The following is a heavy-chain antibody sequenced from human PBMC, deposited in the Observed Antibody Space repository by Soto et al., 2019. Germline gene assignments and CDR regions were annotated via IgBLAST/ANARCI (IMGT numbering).Heavy chain of an antibody. D-gene: IGHD1-26*01. CDR1: GFTFDDYA. J-gene: IGHJ5*02. V-gene: IGHV3-9*01. CDR3: AKSGIVGVYNWFDP. Sequence: EVQLVESGGGLVQPGRSLRLSCAASGFTFDDYAMHWVRPVPGKGLEWVSSISWNSGSIGYADSVKGRFTISRDNARNSLYLQMNSLRAEDTALYYCAKSGIVGVYNWFDPWGQGTLVTVSS. CDR2: ISWNSGSI.